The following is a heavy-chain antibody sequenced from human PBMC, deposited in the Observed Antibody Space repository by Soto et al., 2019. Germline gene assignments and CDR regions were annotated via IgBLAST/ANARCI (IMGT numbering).Heavy chain of an antibody. Sequence: QVQLVQSGAEVKKPGSSVKVSCKASGGTFSSYTISWVRQAPGQGLEWMGRIIPILGIANYAQKFQGRVTITADKSTSTAYMELSSLRSEDTAVYYCARGAGTTTYWYFDLWGRGALVTVSS. CDR2: IIPILGIA. V-gene: IGHV1-69*02. CDR3: ARGAGTTTYWYFDL. J-gene: IGHJ2*01. CDR1: GGTFSSYT. D-gene: IGHD1-1*01.